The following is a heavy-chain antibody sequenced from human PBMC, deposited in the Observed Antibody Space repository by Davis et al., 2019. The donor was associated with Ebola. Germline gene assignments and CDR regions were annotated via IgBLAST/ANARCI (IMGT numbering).Heavy chain of an antibody. CDR3: ARGSGWHELDY. CDR2: VYSGGST. J-gene: IGHJ4*02. CDR1: GFTVSSNY. D-gene: IGHD6-19*01. V-gene: IGHV3-53*01. Sequence: GESLKISCAASGFTVSSNYMSWVRQAPGKGLEWVSVVYSGGSTYYADSVKGRFTISRDNSKNTLYLQMNSLRDEDTAVYYCARGSGWHELDYWGQGTLVTVSS.